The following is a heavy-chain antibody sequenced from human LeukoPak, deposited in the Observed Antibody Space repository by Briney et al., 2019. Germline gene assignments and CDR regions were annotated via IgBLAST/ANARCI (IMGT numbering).Heavy chain of an antibody. Sequence: GGSLRLSCAASGFTFSSNWMSWVRQAPGKGLEWVANIKEDGSEKNYVDSVKGRFTISRDNAKNSLFLRMNSLRVEDTAVYYCARFANLASWGQGTQVTVSS. J-gene: IGHJ5*02. D-gene: IGHD3-16*01. CDR2: IKEDGSEK. CDR1: GFTFSSNW. CDR3: ARFANLAS. V-gene: IGHV3-7*01.